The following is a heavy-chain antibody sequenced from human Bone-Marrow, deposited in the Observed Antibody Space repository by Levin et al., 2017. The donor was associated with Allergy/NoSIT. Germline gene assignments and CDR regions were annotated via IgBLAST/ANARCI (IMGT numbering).Heavy chain of an antibody. CDR2: MNPNSGNT. CDR3: ARDYGGNSGWFDP. V-gene: IGHV1-8*01. CDR1: TSYD. D-gene: IGHD4-23*01. Sequence: TSYDNNGVQQGPGQGLEWMGWMNPNSGNTGYAQRFQARVTMTRNTSISTAYMELSSLTSEDTAVYYCARDYGGNSGWFDPWGQGTLVTVSS. J-gene: IGHJ5*02.